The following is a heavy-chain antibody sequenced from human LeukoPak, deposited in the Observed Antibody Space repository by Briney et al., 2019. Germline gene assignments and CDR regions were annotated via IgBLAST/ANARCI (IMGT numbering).Heavy chain of an antibody. Sequence: GASVKVSCKASGYTFTGYYMHWVRQAPGQGLEWMGWISPNSGGTNYAQKFQGRVTMTRDTSISTAYMELSRLRSDDTAVYYCARDGRIITMVRGVIYGTDVWGQGTTVTVSS. V-gene: IGHV1-2*02. J-gene: IGHJ6*02. CDR3: ARDGRIITMVRGVIYGTDV. CDR1: GYTFTGYY. CDR2: ISPNSGGT. D-gene: IGHD3-10*01.